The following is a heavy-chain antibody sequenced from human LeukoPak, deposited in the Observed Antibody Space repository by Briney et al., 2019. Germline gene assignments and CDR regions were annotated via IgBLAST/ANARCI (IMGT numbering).Heavy chain of an antibody. J-gene: IGHJ4*02. CDR1: GDSISRGTYY. Sequence: NPSETLSLTCTLSGDSISRGTYYWSWLRQPPGKGLEWIGYIYYSGSTNYNPSLKSRVTISVDTSKKQFSLKLRSVTAADTAVYYCARVSGYDWESFYDYWGQGTLVTVSS. CDR3: ARVSGYDWESFYDY. CDR2: IYYSGST. V-gene: IGHV4-61*01. D-gene: IGHD5-12*01.